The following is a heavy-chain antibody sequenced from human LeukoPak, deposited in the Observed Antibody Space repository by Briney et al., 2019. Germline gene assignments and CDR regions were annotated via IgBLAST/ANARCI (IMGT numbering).Heavy chain of an antibody. CDR2: IYHSGST. CDR3: ARGLITGYSSSWYNWFDP. J-gene: IGHJ5*02. D-gene: IGHD6-13*01. V-gene: IGHV4-4*02. Sequence: SETLSLTCTASSGSITSSSQWCGWVRQPPGKGLEWIGEIYHSGSTNYNPSLKSRVTISVDRSKNQFSLKLSSVTAADTAVYYCARGLITGYSSSWYNWFDPWGQGTLATVSS. CDR1: SGSITSSSQW.